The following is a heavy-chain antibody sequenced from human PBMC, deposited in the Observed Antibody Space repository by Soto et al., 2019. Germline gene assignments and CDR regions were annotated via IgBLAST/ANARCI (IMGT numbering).Heavy chain of an antibody. V-gene: IGHV4-30-4*01. CDR3: ARDSGIVATTLFDY. Sequence: TLSLTCTVSGGSISSGDYYCSWIRQPPGKGLEWIGYIYYSGSTYYNPSLKSRVTISVDTSKNQFSLKLSSVTAADTAVYYCARDSGIVATTLFDYWGQGTLVTVSS. CDR1: GGSISSGDYY. J-gene: IGHJ4*02. D-gene: IGHD5-12*01. CDR2: IYYSGST.